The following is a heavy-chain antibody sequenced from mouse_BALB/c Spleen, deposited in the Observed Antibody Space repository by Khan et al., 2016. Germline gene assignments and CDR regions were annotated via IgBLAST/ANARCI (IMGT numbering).Heavy chain of an antibody. Sequence: VQLQQSGAELVRPGALVKLSCKPSGFNIKDYYIHWVKQRPEQGLEWIGWIDPETGDSIYDPKFQGKASITPDTSSNTVYLHLSSLTSEDTAVYYCARAHYGIYRFDFRGQSNPPTGSS. J-gene: IGHJ2*01. V-gene: IGHV14-1*02. D-gene: IGHD2-1*01. CDR2: IDPETGDS. CDR3: ARAHYGIYRFDF. CDR1: GFNIKDYY.